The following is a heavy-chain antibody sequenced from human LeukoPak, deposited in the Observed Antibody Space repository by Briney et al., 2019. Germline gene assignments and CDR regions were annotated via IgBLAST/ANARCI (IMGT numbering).Heavy chain of an antibody. Sequence: SVKVSCKASGGTFSSYAISWVRQAPAQGLEWMGRIIPIFGTANYAQKFQGRVTITTDESTSTAYMELSSLRSEDTAVYYCARDRPHTVTPFLGAFDIWGQGTMVTVSS. CDR3: ARDRPHTVTPFLGAFDI. V-gene: IGHV1-69*05. D-gene: IGHD4-17*01. J-gene: IGHJ3*02. CDR2: IIPIFGTA. CDR1: GGTFSSYA.